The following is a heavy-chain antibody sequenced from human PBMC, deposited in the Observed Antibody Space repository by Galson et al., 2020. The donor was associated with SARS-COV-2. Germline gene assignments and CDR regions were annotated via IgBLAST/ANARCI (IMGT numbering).Heavy chain of an antibody. CDR2: IYSSGSA. CDR3: AGYDFWSASYS. Sequence: SETLSLTCTVSGASVTGTTYYWNWIRQPAGKGLEWIGHIYSSGSANYNPSLKSRATISVDTSKSHFSLKLSSVTAADTAVYYCAGYDFWSASYSCVQGTLVTFSS. J-gene: IGHJ4*02. V-gene: IGHV4-61*09. CDR1: GASVTGTTYY. D-gene: IGHD3-3*01.